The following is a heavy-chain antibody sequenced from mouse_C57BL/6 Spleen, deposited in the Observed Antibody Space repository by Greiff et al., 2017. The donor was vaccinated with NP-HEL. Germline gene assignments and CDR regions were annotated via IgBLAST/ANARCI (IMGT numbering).Heavy chain of an antibody. CDR1: GFTFSSYA. V-gene: IGHV5-4*01. CDR3: ARDEGWSWFAY. J-gene: IGHJ3*01. Sequence: EVKLEESGGGLVKPGGSLKLSCAASGFTFSSYAMSWVRQTPEKRLEWVATISDGGSYTYYPDNVKGRFTITRDNAKNNLYLQMSHLKSEDTAMYYCARDEGWSWFAYWGQGTLVTVSA. CDR2: ISDGGSYT. D-gene: IGHD3-3*01.